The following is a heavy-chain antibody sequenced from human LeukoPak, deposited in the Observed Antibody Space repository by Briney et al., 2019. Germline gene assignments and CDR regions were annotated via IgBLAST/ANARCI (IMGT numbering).Heavy chain of an antibody. Sequence: GGSLRLSCAASGFTFSSYAMHWVRQAPGQGLEYVSAISSNGGSTYYANSVKGRFTISRDNSKNTLYLQMGSLRAEDMAVYYCARDRNYYDSSGYSEFDYWGQGTLVTVSS. CDR1: GFTFSSYA. V-gene: IGHV3-64*01. CDR3: ARDRNYYDSSGYSEFDY. D-gene: IGHD3-22*01. J-gene: IGHJ4*02. CDR2: ISSNGGST.